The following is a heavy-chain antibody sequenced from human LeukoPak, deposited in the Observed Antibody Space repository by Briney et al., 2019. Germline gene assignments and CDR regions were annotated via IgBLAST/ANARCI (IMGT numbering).Heavy chain of an antibody. CDR1: GFTFSDYA. CDR3: ARPSYPAVTTYFFDY. D-gene: IGHD4-17*01. V-gene: IGHV3-30-3*01. J-gene: IGHJ4*02. CDR2: ISYDGFNE. Sequence: GGSLRLSCAASGFTFSDYALHWVRQAPGKGLEWMAVISYDGFNEYYADSVKGRFTISRDNSTNTLYLQMNSLRVEDTAVYYCARPSYPAVTTYFFDYWGQGTLVTVSS.